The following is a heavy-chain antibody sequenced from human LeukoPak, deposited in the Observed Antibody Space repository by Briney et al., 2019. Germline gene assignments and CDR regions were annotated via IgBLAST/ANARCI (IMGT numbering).Heavy chain of an antibody. CDR2: IKTDGSNT. V-gene: IGHV3-74*01. D-gene: IGHD3-16*01. CDR3: ARDFLHLGG. Sequence: GGSLRLSCAASGFTFSSYWMSWVRQAPGKGLEWVSRIKTDGSNTNYADSVKGRFTISRDNAKNTLYLQMSSLRAEDTAVYYCARDFLHLGGWGQGTMVTVSS. CDR1: GFTFSSYW. J-gene: IGHJ3*01.